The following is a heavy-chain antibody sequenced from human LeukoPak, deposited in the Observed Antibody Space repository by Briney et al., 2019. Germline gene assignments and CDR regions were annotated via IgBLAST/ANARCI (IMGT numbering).Heavy chain of an antibody. CDR3: AKDVNGGYSN. CDR1: GFTFDDYA. V-gene: IGHV3-9*01. D-gene: IGHD1-26*01. J-gene: IGHJ4*02. CDR2: ISWNSGSI. Sequence: GGSLRLSCAASGFTFDDYAMHWVRQAPGKGLEWVSGISWNSGSIGYADSVKGRFTISRDNSKNTLYLQMNSLRAEDTAVYYCAKDVNGGYSNWGQGTLVTVSS.